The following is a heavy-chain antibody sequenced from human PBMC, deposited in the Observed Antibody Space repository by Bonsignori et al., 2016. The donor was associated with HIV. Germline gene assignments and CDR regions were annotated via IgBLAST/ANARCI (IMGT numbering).Heavy chain of an antibody. J-gene: IGHJ2*01. CDR2: ISGSGGST. Sequence: VRQAPGKGLEWVSAISGSGGSTYYADSVKGRFTISRDNSKNTLYLQMNSLRAEDTAVYYCAKDKVGLSYFDLWGRGTLVTVSS. V-gene: IGHV3-23*01. D-gene: IGHD3-16*01. CDR3: AKDKVGLSYFDL.